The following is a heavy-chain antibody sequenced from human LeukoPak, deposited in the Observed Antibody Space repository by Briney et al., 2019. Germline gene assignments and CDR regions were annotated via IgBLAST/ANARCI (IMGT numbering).Heavy chain of an antibody. D-gene: IGHD6-6*01. CDR1: GYTFTGYY. J-gene: IGHJ5*02. Sequence: GASVKVSCKASGYTFTGYYMHWVRQAPGQGLEWMGRINPNSGGTNYAQKFQGRVTMTRDTSISTAYMEPSRLRSDDTAVYYCARRPRYSSYAVSDWFDPWGQGTLVTVSS. V-gene: IGHV1-2*06. CDR3: ARRPRYSSYAVSDWFDP. CDR2: INPNSGGT.